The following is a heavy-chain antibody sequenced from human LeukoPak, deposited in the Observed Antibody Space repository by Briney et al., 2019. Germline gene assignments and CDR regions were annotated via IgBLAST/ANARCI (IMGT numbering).Heavy chain of an antibody. J-gene: IGHJ1*01. CDR2: ISAYNGNT. V-gene: IGHV1-18*01. Sequence: ASVKVSCKASGYTFNRYGISWARQAPGQGLEWMGWISAYNGNTKNAQNLQGRVTMTTDTSTTTAYMELRSLKSDDTAVYYCARGHSTSWPEYFQHWGQGTLVTVSS. D-gene: IGHD6-13*01. CDR1: GYTFNRYG. CDR3: ARGHSTSWPEYFQH.